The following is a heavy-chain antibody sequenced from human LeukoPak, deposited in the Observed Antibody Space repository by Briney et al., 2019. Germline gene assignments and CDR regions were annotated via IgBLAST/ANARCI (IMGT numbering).Heavy chain of an antibody. Sequence: GGSLTLSCSASGFTFNYYTMHWVRQTPGKGLEYVSAISDNGGGTYYADSVKGRFDISRDNSKNTLYLQMSSLRAEDTAIYYCVKTPGYRDSSGYYYFDYWGQGTLVTVSS. J-gene: IGHJ4*02. CDR1: GFTFNYYT. V-gene: IGHV3-64D*09. CDR3: VKTPGYRDSSGYYYFDY. CDR2: ISDNGGGT. D-gene: IGHD3-22*01.